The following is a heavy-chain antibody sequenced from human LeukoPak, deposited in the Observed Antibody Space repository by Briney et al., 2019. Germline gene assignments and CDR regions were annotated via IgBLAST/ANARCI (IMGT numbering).Heavy chain of an antibody. V-gene: IGHV4-59*01. CDR1: GGSISTYY. CDR2: IYYSGSP. J-gene: IGHJ5*02. D-gene: IGHD4-17*01. CDR3: ARETTGGWFDP. Sequence: SETLSLTCTVSGGSISTYYWSWIRQPPGKGLEWIGYIYYSGSPNYNPSLKSRVTISVDTSKNQFSLKLSSVTAADTAVYYCARETTGGWFDPWGQGTLVTVSS.